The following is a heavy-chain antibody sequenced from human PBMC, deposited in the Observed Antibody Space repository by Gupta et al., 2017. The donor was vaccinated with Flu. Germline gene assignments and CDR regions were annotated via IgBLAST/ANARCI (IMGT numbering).Heavy chain of an antibody. D-gene: IGHD4-11*01. CDR3: ARGTDFSNLHLDY. CDR2: IIPISDTP. J-gene: IGHJ4*02. Sequence: QVQLVQSGAEVKKPGSSVKVSCQASGGIFSSYAINWVRQAPGQGLEWMGRIIPISDTPDYAQKFQGRVSITADESTSTVHMELSSLRFEDTAVYYCARGTDFSNLHLDYWGQGTLVTVSS. V-gene: IGHV1-69*18. CDR1: GGIFSSYA.